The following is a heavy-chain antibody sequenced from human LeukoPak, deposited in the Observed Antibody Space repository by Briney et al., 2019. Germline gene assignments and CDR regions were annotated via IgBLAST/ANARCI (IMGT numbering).Heavy chain of an antibody. CDR1: GFTISSYA. Sequence: GSLRLSCAASGFTISSYAMSWVRQAPGKGLEWVSAISGSGGSTYYADSVKGRFTISRDNSKNTLYLQMNSLRAEDTAVYYCAKDSYPGIAVAGVMYYFDYWGQGTLVTVSS. CDR3: AKDSYPGIAVAGVMYYFDY. D-gene: IGHD6-19*01. CDR2: ISGSGGST. J-gene: IGHJ4*02. V-gene: IGHV3-23*01.